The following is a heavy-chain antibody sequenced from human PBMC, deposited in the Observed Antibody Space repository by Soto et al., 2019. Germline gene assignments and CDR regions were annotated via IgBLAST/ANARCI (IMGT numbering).Heavy chain of an antibody. CDR2: ISSSGYI. D-gene: IGHD2-15*01. J-gene: IGHJ6*02. CDR1: GFNFNSYT. V-gene: IGHV3-21*01. Sequence: GGSLRLSCAASGFNFNSYTINWVRQAPGKRLEWLSSISSSGYIFSTDSVRGRFTISRDNAKNSVYLQINSLRAEDTAVYFCARGCSGGSCYPGMDVWGQGTTVTVSS. CDR3: ARGCSGGSCYPGMDV.